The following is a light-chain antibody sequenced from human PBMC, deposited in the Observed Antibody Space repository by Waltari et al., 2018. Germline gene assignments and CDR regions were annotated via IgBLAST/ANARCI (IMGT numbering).Light chain of an antibody. Sequence: DIVMTQSPESLAVSLGERATINCKSGESVLYSSNNKNHLAWYQQKPGQPPKLLLYWASTRESGVPDRFSGSGSETDFTLTVTSLQAEDVAVYYCQQYYSTPLTFGGGTKVEIK. CDR3: QQYYSTPLT. CDR1: ESVLYSSNNKNH. CDR2: WAS. J-gene: IGKJ4*01. V-gene: IGKV4-1*01.